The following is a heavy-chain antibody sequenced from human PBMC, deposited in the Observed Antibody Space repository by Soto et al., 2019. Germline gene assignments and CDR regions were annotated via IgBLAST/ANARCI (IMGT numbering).Heavy chain of an antibody. CDR2: TYYRSRWYN. D-gene: IGHD3-3*01. CDR3: TTGPPLLRFLGGGDYYDMDV. CDR1: GESVSSNNAA. Sequence: PSQTLSRTCAISGESVSSNNAAWNWIRQSPSRGLEWLGRTYYRSRWYNDYAVSVKSRLTIHPDTSKNQISLQLKSVTPEETAVYYCTTGPPLLRFLGGGDYYDMDVWGQGTTVTVSS. J-gene: IGHJ6*02. V-gene: IGHV6-1*01.